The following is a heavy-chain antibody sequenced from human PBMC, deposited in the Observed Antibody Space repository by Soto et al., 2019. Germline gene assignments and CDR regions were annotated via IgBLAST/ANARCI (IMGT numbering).Heavy chain of an antibody. D-gene: IGHD3-10*01. CDR3: ARGPPVRPVRGVSSFEDY. Sequence: QVQLVQSGAEVKKPGASVKVSCKASGYTFTSYGISWVRQAPGQGLEWMGWISAYNGNTNYAQKLQGRVTMTTDTSTSTAYRELRSLRSDDTAVYYFARGPPVRPVRGVSSFEDYWGQGTLVTVSS. J-gene: IGHJ4*02. CDR2: ISAYNGNT. CDR1: GYTFTSYG. V-gene: IGHV1-18*01.